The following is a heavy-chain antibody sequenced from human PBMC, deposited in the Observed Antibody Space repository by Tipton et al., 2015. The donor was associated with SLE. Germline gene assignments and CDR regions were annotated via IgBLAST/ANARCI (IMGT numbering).Heavy chain of an antibody. V-gene: IGHV3-53*01. CDR2: IYSGGDT. Sequence: QLVQSGGGLVQPGGSLRLSCEASGFAVTDNYMSWVRQAPGKGLEWVSIIYSGGDTYYADSVQGRFTSSRYSSNNTVDLQMNSLRDEDTAVYYCAIITNWFFWYFDVWGRGNLVTVSS. CDR1: GFAVTDNY. J-gene: IGHJ2*01. CDR3: AIITNWFFWYFDV. D-gene: IGHD7-27*01.